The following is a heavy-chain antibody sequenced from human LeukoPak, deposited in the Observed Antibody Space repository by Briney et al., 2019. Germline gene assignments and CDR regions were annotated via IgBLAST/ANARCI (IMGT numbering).Heavy chain of an antibody. CDR2: IYYSGST. CDR1: GGSISSYY. CDR3: AGLYSGYDYVDY. D-gene: IGHD5-12*01. Sequence: PSETLSRTCTVSGGSISSYYWSWIRQPPGKGLEWIGYIYYSGSTNYNPSLKSRVTISVDTSKNQFSLKLSSVTAADTAVYYCAGLYSGYDYVDYWGQGTLVTVSS. V-gene: IGHV4-59*01. J-gene: IGHJ4*02.